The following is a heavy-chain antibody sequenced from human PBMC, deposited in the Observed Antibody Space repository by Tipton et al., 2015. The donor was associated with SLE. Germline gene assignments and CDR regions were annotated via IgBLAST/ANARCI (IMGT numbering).Heavy chain of an antibody. CDR2: ISYSGST. J-gene: IGHJ6*03. D-gene: IGHD2-2*01. CDR3: ARAPAPAPPTHYDSYFMDV. CDR1: GGSISTFY. Sequence: TLSLTCTVSGGSISTFYWRWIRQPPGEGLEWIGYISYSGSTDYNPSLKSRVTISVDTSENQFSLRLSSVTTANTAVYYCARAPAPAPPTHYDSYFMDVWGKETSVTFSS. V-gene: IGHV4-59*01.